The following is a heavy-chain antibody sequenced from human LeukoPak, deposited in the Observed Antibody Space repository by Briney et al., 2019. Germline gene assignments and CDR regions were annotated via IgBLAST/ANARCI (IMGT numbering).Heavy chain of an antibody. CDR1: GGTFSSYA. J-gene: IGHJ2*01. D-gene: IGHD6-19*01. V-gene: IGHV1-69*05. Sequence: ASVKVCCKASGGTFSSYAISWVRQAQGQGLELKGGIIPIFGTANYAQKFQGSVTITTDESTSTAYMELSSLRSEDTAVYYCARDTIAVTVGTLWYFDLWGRGTLVTVSS. CDR2: IIPIFGTA. CDR3: ARDTIAVTVGTLWYFDL.